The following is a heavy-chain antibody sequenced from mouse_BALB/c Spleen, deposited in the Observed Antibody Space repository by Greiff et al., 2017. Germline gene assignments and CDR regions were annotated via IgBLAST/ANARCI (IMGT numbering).Heavy chain of an antibody. CDR1: GYTFTSYW. CDR2: IYPSDSYT. Sequence: QVQLQQSGAELVRPGASVKLSCKASGYTFTSYWINWVKQRPGQGLEWIGNIYPSDSYTNYNQKFKDKATLTVDKSSSTAYMQLSSPTSEDSAVYYCTRSDYDDYAMDYWGQGTSVTVSS. J-gene: IGHJ4*01. D-gene: IGHD2-4*01. CDR3: TRSDYDDYAMDY. V-gene: IGHV1-69*02.